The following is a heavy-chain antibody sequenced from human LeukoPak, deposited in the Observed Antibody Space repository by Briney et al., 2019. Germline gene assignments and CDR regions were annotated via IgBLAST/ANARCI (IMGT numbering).Heavy chain of an antibody. V-gene: IGHV4-59*01. Sequence: SETLSLTCTVSGGSISSYYWSWIRQPPGKGLEWIGYIYYSGSTNYNPSLKSRVTISIDTSKNQFSLELRSVTAADTAVFYCARVTGATTYYYYGMDVWGQGTTVTVS. CDR3: ARVTGATTYYYYGMDV. CDR1: GGSISSYY. D-gene: IGHD1-26*01. CDR2: IYYSGST. J-gene: IGHJ6*02.